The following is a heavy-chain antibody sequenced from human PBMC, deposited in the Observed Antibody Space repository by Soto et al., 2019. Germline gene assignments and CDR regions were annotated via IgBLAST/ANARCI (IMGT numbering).Heavy chain of an antibody. CDR2: ISAYNGIT. D-gene: IGHD4-17*01. CDR3: ARDDPSTHY. V-gene: IGHV1-18*01. J-gene: IGHJ4*02. Sequence: ASMKVSCTASGYTSTRYFITSVLQTPGQGLEWMGWISAYNGITNYARKFQGRVTMTTDTSTSPAYMELRSLRSDDTAGDYCARDDPSTHYWGKGTLV. CDR1: GYTSTRYF.